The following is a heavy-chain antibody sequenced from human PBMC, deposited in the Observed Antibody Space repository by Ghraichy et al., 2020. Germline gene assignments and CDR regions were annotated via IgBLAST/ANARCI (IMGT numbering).Heavy chain of an antibody. J-gene: IGHJ2*01. CDR2: IKQDGSEK. V-gene: IGHV3-7*03. Sequence: GGSLRLSCVPSGFNLSRSGMSWLRQASGEVLEWVANIKQDGSEKYYVDSVKGRFTISRDNAKNSLYLQMNSLRAEDTAVYYCASSSGWYAYWYFDLWGRGTLVTVS. CDR3: ASSSGWYAYWYFDL. D-gene: IGHD6-19*01. CDR1: GFNLSRSG.